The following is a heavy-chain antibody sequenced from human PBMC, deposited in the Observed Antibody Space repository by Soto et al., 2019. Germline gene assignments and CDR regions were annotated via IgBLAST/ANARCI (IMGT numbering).Heavy chain of an antibody. D-gene: IGHD6-19*01. CDR3: ASWGQWLNYYGMDV. Sequence: SETLSLTCTVSGGSISSSSYYWGWIRQPPGKGLEWIGSIYYSGSTYYNPSLKSRVTISVDTSKNQFSLKLSSVTAADTAVYYCASWGQWLNYYGMDVWGQGTTVTVSS. CDR1: GGSISSSSYY. CDR2: IYYSGST. V-gene: IGHV4-39*01. J-gene: IGHJ6*02.